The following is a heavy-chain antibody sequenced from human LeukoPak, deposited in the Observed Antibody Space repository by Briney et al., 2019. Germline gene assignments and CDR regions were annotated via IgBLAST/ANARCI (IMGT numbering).Heavy chain of an antibody. CDR2: IIPIFGTA. CDR1: GGTFSSYA. J-gene: IGHJ4*02. CDR3: ARESHVRDYDYFDY. D-gene: IGHD5-12*01. Sequence: WASVKVSCKASGGTFSSYAISWVRQAPGQGPEWMGRIIPIFGTANYAQKFQGRVTITTDESTSTAYMELSSLRSEDTAVYYCARESHVRDYDYFDYWGQGTLVTVSS. V-gene: IGHV1-69*05.